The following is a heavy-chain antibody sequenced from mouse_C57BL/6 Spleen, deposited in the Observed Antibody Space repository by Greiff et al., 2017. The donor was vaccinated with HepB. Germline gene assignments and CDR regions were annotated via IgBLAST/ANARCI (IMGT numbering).Heavy chain of an antibody. CDR2: ILPGSGST. J-gene: IGHJ1*03. V-gene: IGHV1-9*01. CDR1: GYTFTGYW. CDR3: ARRRDGRYFDV. Sequence: VQLQQSGAELMQPGASVKLSCKATGYTFTGYWIEWVKQRPGHGLEWIGEILPGSGSTNYNDKFKGKATFTADTSSNTAYLQLSSLTTEDSAMYYCARRRDGRYFDVWGTGTTVTVSS. D-gene: IGHD2-3*01.